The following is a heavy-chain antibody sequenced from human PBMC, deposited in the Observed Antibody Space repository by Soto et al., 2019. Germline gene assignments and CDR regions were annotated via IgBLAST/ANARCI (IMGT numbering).Heavy chain of an antibody. Sequence: QVQLVESGGGVVQPGGSLRLSCAASGFSFSTYAMHWVRQAPGKGLEWVAVVSYDGGTRFYADSVKGRFTISRDNSKNTLYLDINSLTIKVTGVYYCARAEYKYDLGAVDFWGRGDVVAVSS. J-gene: IGHJ4*02. CDR2: VSYDGGTR. CDR1: GFSFSTYA. D-gene: IGHD3-16*01. CDR3: ARAEYKYDLGAVDF. V-gene: IGHV3-30-3*01.